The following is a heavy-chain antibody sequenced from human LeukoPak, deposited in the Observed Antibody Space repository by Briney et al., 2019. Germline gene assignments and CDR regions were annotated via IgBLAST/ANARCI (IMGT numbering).Heavy chain of an antibody. J-gene: IGHJ6*03. D-gene: IGHD3-10*01. CDR1: GYIFTGYY. V-gene: IGHV1-18*04. CDR3: ARLLWFGESARNYMDV. Sequence: ASVKVSCKASGYIFTGYYMHWVRQAPGQGLEWMGWISAYNGNTNYAQKLQGRVTMTTDTSTSTAYMELRSLRSDDTAVYYCARLLWFGESARNYMDVWGKGTTVTVSS. CDR2: ISAYNGNT.